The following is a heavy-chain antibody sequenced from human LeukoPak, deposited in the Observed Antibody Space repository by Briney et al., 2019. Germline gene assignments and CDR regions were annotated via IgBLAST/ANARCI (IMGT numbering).Heavy chain of an antibody. Sequence: PGGSLRLSCAASGFTFSSYGMHWVRQAPGKGLEWVAFIRYDGSNKYYADSVKGRFTISRDNSKNTLYLQMNSLRAEDTAVYYCAGIAARPFDYWGQGTLVTVSS. V-gene: IGHV3-30*02. J-gene: IGHJ4*02. CDR1: GFTFSSYG. CDR3: AGIAARPFDY. CDR2: IRYDGSNK. D-gene: IGHD6-6*01.